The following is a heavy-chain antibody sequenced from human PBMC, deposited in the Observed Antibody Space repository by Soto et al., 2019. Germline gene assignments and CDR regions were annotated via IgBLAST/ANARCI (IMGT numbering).Heavy chain of an antibody. Sequence: PGGSLRLSCAASGFTFSSYAMSWVRQAPGKGLEWVSAISGSGGSTYYADSVKGRFTISRDNSKNTLYLQMNSLRAEEPAVYYCEKDTVYNYDSSGYTAYRGKGTLVTGS. V-gene: IGHV3-23*01. CDR2: ISGSGGST. D-gene: IGHD3-22*01. CDR1: GFTFSSYA. J-gene: IGHJ4*02. CDR3: EKDTVYNYDSSGYTAY.